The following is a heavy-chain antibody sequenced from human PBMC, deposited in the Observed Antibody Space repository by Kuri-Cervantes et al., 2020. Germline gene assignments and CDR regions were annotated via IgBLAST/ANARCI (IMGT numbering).Heavy chain of an antibody. Sequence: ASVKVSCKASGYTFTSYGISWVRQAPGQGLEWIGWISAYNGNTNYAQKLQGRVTMTTDTSTSTAYMELRSLRSDDTAVYYCARTRDSGYDSPLFDYWGQGTLVTVSS. CDR1: GYTFTSYG. D-gene: IGHD5-12*01. V-gene: IGHV1-18*01. CDR2: ISAYNGNT. J-gene: IGHJ4*02. CDR3: ARTRDSGYDSPLFDY.